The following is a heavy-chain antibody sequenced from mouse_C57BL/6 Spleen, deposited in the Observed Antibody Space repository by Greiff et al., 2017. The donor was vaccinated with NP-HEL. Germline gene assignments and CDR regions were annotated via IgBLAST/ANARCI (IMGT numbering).Heavy chain of an antibody. Sequence: EVQRVESGGDLVKPGGSLKLSCAASGFTFSSYGMSWVRQTPDKRLEWVATISSGGSYTYYPDSVKGRFTISRDNAKNTLYLQMCSLKSEDTAMYYCARRHYGSSYAMDYWGQGTSVTVSS. CDR3: ARRHYGSSYAMDY. CDR2: ISSGGSYT. V-gene: IGHV5-6*01. J-gene: IGHJ4*01. CDR1: GFTFSSYG. D-gene: IGHD1-1*01.